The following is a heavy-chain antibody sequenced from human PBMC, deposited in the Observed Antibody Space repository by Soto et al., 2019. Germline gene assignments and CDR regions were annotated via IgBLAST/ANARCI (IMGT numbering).Heavy chain of an antibody. J-gene: IGHJ6*02. V-gene: IGHV1-18*01. CDR2: ISAYKAHT. Sequence: QVQLVQSGAEVRKPGASVKVSCKASGYTFNSYGITWVRQAPGQGLEWMGWISAYKAHTNYAQKLQGRVTMTTDTSTSTAYMELRSLRSEDTAVYYCAREDLVVVPSALRSYGMDVWGQGTTVTVSS. D-gene: IGHD2-2*01. CDR3: AREDLVVVPSALRSYGMDV. CDR1: GYTFNSYG.